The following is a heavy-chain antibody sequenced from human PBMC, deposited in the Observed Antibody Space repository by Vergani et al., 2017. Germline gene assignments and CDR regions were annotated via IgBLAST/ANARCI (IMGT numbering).Heavy chain of an antibody. V-gene: IGHV3-30*18. Sequence: QVQLVESGGGVVQPGRSLRLSCAASGFTFSSYGMHWVRQAPGKGLEWVAVISYDGSNKYYADSVKGRFTISRDNSKNTLYLQMNSLRAEDTAVYYCAKPVDGDYNWFDPWGQGTLVTVSS. CDR1: GFTFSSYG. CDR2: ISYDGSNK. CDR3: AKPVDGDYNWFDP. J-gene: IGHJ5*02. D-gene: IGHD4-17*01.